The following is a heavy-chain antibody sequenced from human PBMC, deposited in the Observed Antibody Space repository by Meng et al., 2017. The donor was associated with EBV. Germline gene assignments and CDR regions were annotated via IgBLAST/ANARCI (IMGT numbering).Heavy chain of an antibody. J-gene: IGHJ4*02. CDR3: VRGPPVGVPGPGDY. CDR2: INVGVGYT. D-gene: IGHD2-21*01. Sequence: QCQLLQYGAEVKNPGASWKVSCKASGYAFTSYILHWVRQAPGQRLEWMGWINVGVGYTKYSQKFQGRVTISSDTSATTGYMELSSLRSEDTAVYYCVRGPPVGVPGPGDYWGQGTLVTVSS. V-gene: IGHV1-3*01. CDR1: GYAFTSYI.